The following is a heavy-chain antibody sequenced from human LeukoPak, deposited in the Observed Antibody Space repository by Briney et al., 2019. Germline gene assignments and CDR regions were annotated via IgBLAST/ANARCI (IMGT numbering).Heavy chain of an antibody. D-gene: IGHD2-8*01. CDR2: INPNSGGT. CDR3: ARGPSLTSGARHIGY. J-gene: IGHJ4*02. Sequence: ASVKVSCKASGYTFTGYYMHWVRQAPGQGLEWMGWINPNSGGTNYAQKFQGRVTMTRDTSISTAYMELRSLRSDDTAVYYCARGPSLTSGARHIGYWGQGTLVTVSS. CDR1: GYTFTGYY. V-gene: IGHV1-2*02.